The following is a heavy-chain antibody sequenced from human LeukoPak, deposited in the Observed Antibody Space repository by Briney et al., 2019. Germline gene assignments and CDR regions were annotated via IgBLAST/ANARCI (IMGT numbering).Heavy chain of an antibody. V-gene: IGHV4-4*07. CDR2: IYTSGST. CDR1: GGSISSYY. Sequence: SETLSLTCTVSGGSISSYYWSWIRQPAGKGLEWIGRIYTSGSTNYNPSLKSRVTMSVDTSKNQFSLKLTSVTAADTAVYYCARQTTVTIYWYFDLWGRGTLVTVSS. J-gene: IGHJ2*01. CDR3: ARQTTVTIYWYFDL. D-gene: IGHD4-17*01.